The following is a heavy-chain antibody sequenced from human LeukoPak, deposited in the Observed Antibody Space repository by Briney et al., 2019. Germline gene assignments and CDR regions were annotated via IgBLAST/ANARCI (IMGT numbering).Heavy chain of an antibody. J-gene: IGHJ4*02. CDR3: ARQTGSGLFILP. CDR1: GASISSSTYY. D-gene: IGHD3/OR15-3a*01. Sequence: PSETLSLTCTISGASISSSTYYWGWIRQPPGKGLEWIGTIYYSGRTYYNPSLKSRVSISADTSKNQFSLRLTSVTAADTAVYYCARQTGSGLFILPGGQGTLVTVSS. V-gene: IGHV4-39*01. CDR2: IYYSGRT.